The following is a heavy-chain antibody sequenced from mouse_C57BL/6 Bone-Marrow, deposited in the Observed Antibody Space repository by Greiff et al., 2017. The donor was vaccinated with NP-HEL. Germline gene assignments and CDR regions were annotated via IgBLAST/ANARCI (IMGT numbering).Heavy chain of an antibody. CDR2: IHPSDSDT. CDR3: ASPLLRYPFAY. D-gene: IGHD1-1*01. J-gene: IGHJ3*01. Sequence: VQLQQPGAELVKPGASVKVSCKASGYTFTSYWMHWVKQRPGQGLEWIGRIHPSDSDTNYNQKFKGKATLTVDKSSSPAYMQLSSLTSEDSAVYYCASPLLRYPFAYWGQGTLVTVSA. V-gene: IGHV1-74*01. CDR1: GYTFTSYW.